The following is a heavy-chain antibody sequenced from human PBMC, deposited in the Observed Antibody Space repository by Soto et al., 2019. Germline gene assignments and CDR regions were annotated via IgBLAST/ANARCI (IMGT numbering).Heavy chain of an antibody. Sequence: SETLSLTCTVSGGSISSYYWSWIRQSPWKGLEWIGYIYYSGSTNYNPSLKSRVTISVDTSKNQFSLQLSSVTAADTAVYYCARGGWLQLRYFDYWGQGTLVTVSS. V-gene: IGHV4-59*01. D-gene: IGHD5-12*01. CDR3: ARGGWLQLRYFDY. CDR1: GGSISSYY. CDR2: IYYSGST. J-gene: IGHJ4*02.